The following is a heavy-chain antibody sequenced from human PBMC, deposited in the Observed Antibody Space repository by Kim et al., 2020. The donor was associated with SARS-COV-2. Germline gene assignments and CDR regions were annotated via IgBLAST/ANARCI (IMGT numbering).Heavy chain of an antibody. Sequence: VKGRFTISRDNSKNTLYLQMNSLRAEDTAVYYCARASRYSSSWYGGDFFDYWGQGILVTVSS. CDR3: ARASRYSSSWYGGDFFDY. J-gene: IGHJ4*02. V-gene: IGHV3-30*01. D-gene: IGHD6-13*01.